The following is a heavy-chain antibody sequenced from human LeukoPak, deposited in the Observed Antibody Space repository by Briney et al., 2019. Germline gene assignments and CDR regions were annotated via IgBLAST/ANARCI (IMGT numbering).Heavy chain of an antibody. J-gene: IGHJ3*02. D-gene: IGHD3-10*01. CDR3: ARDPMETGAFDI. Sequence: GGSLRLSCAASGFTFSSYAMHRVRQAPGKGLEWVAVISYDGSNKYYADSVKGRFTISRDNSKNTLHLQMNSLRAEDTAVYYCARDPMETGAFDIWGQGTMVTVSS. V-gene: IGHV3-30-3*01. CDR1: GFTFSSYA. CDR2: ISYDGSNK.